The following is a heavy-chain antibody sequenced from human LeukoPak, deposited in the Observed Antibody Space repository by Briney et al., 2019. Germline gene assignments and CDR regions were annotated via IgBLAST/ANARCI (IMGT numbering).Heavy chain of an antibody. Sequence: GGSLRLSCAASRFTFSTYWMSWVRQAPGKGLEWMANIKQDGSEKYYVDSVKGRFTISRDNAKNSLDLQMNSLRAEDTAVYYCTRSIYGGIDQWGQGTLVTVSS. D-gene: IGHD4-23*01. CDR1: RFTFSTYW. CDR3: TRSIYGGIDQ. J-gene: IGHJ5*02. CDR2: IKQDGSEK. V-gene: IGHV3-7*01.